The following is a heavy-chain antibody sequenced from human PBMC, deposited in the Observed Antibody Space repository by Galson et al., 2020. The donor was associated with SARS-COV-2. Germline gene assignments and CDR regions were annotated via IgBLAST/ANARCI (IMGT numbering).Heavy chain of an antibody. CDR2: IYYSGST. J-gene: IGHJ3*02. V-gene: IGHV4-39*01. D-gene: IGHD3-9*01. Sequence: SETLSFTCTVSGGSISSSSYYWGWIRQPPGKGLEWIGSIYYSGSTYYNPSLKSRVTISVDTSKNQFSLKLSSVTAADTAVYYCARRSDYDILTDAFDIWGQGTMVTVSS. CDR3: ARRSDYDILTDAFDI. CDR1: GGSISSSSYY.